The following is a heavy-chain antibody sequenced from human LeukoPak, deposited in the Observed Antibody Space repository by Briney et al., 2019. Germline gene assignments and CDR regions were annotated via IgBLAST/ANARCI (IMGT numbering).Heavy chain of an antibody. D-gene: IGHD1-26*01. J-gene: IGHJ4*02. CDR3: AREEMPGKFDY. V-gene: IGHV4-38-2*02. CDR1: GYSISSGYY. Sequence: SETLSLTCTVSGYSISSGYYWGWIRQAPGKGLEWIGSIYHSGTIKYNPSLKSRVTISIDTSKNKFSLRLTSVTAADTAIYFCAREEMPGKFDYWGQGILVTVSS. CDR2: IYHSGTI.